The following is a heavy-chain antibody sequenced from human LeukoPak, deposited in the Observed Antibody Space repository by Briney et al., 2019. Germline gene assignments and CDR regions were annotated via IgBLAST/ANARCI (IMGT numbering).Heavy chain of an antibody. Sequence: GGSLRLSCAASGFIFSNFWMSWVRQAPGKGLEWVSVIYSGGSTYYADSVRGRFTISRDNSKNTLYLQMNSLRAEDTAVYYCAKSGYNRFDYWGQGTLVTVSS. J-gene: IGHJ4*02. D-gene: IGHD5-24*01. CDR3: AKSGYNRFDY. CDR2: IYSGGST. V-gene: IGHV3-53*01. CDR1: GFIFSNFW.